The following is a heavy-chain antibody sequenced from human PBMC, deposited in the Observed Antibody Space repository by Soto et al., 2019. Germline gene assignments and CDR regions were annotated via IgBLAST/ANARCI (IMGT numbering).Heavy chain of an antibody. CDR2: IYATGTT. CDR3: VRDGTKTLRDWFDP. J-gene: IGHJ5*02. CDR1: GASISGYY. D-gene: IGHD1-1*01. V-gene: IGHV4-4*07. Sequence: SETLSLTCTVSGASISGYYWSWIRKSAGKGLVWIGRIYATGTTDYNPSLKSRVMMSVDTSKKQFSLRLRSVTAADTAVYYCVRDGTKTLRDWFDPWGQGTTVTVSS.